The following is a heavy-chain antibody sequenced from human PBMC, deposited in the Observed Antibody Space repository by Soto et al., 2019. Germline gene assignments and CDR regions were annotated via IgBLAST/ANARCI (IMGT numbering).Heavy chain of an antibody. CDR1: GGSFSGYY. Sequence: SETLSLTCAVYGGSFSGYYWTWIRQPPGTGLEWIGEINHSGSTNYNPSLKSRVTISVDTSKNQFSLNLDSVTAADTAVYYCARLAYDTNGYNVYGDDAFALWGQGTMVTVSS. D-gene: IGHD3-22*01. V-gene: IGHV4-34*01. CDR2: INHSGST. CDR3: ARLAYDTNGYNVYGDDAFAL. J-gene: IGHJ3*01.